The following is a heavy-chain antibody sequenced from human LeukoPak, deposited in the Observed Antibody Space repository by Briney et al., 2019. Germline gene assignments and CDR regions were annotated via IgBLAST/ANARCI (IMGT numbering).Heavy chain of an antibody. J-gene: IGHJ4*02. CDR1: GGSISRGGYY. Sequence: TSETLSLTCTASGGSISRGGYYWSWIRQHPGKGLEWIGFIYYSGSPNYNPSLKSRVTISVDTSKNQFSLKLRSVTAADTAVYHCARGDPADFDHWGQGTLVTVSS. V-gene: IGHV4-31*03. CDR2: IYYSGSP. D-gene: IGHD5-24*01. CDR3: ARGDPADFDH.